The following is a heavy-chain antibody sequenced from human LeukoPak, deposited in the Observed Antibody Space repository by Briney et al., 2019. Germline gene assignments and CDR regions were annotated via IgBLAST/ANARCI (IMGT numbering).Heavy chain of an antibody. Sequence: QAGGSLRLSCAASGFTFSSYAMNWVRQAAGKGLEWVAGIDTAGGTYSPGSVRGRFTISRENAKNSFFLQMNSLRAGDTAVYYCARGGYFGSGPMDVWGQGTTVTVSS. CDR1: GFTFSSYA. CDR3: ARGGYFGSGPMDV. CDR2: IDTAGGT. J-gene: IGHJ6*02. D-gene: IGHD3-10*01. V-gene: IGHV3-13*01.